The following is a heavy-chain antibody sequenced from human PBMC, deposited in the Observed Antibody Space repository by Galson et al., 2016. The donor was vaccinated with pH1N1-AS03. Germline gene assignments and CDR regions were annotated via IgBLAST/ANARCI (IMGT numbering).Heavy chain of an antibody. CDR1: GFTFRSYG. V-gene: IGHV3-30*03. D-gene: IGHD3-10*02. Sequence: SLRLSCAASGFTFRSYGMHWVRQTPGKGLQWVAVISYDESKKLYADSVSGRSTISRDNSKNTLYLQMNSLRPEDTAVYFCARSQSFYVDYFDNWGQGTLVTVSS. CDR2: ISYDESKK. CDR3: ARSQSFYVDYFDN. J-gene: IGHJ4*02.